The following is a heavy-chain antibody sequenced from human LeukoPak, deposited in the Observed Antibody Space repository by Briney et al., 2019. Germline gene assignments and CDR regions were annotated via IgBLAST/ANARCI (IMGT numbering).Heavy chain of an antibody. CDR2: IYYSEST. V-gene: IGHV4-59*08. CDR3: AIYHSATVRPSSYYAAN. D-gene: IGHD3-16*01. Sequence: SEPLSLLCTLSSRSINSYYWSWIRQPPGKGLVWIGYIYYSESTNYNPSLKSRVTISIDTSKNQFSLKLSSVTAADTAVDYCAIYHSATVRPSSYYAANWVQGALVTVSS. J-gene: IGHJ4*02. CDR1: SRSINSYY.